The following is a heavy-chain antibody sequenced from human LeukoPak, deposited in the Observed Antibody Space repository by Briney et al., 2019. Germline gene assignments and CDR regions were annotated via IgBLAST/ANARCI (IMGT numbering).Heavy chain of an antibody. V-gene: IGHV4-39*01. CDR3: ARQRYCGGDCYSPPRDY. CDR2: IYYSGNT. D-gene: IGHD2-21*02. Sequence: SETLSLTCTVSGGSLSSSSYYWGWIRQPPGKVLEWIGSIYYSGNTYYNPSLKSRVTISVDTSKNQFSLKLSSVTAAETAVYYCARQRYCGGDCYSPPRDYWGEGSLVTVSS. J-gene: IGHJ4*02. CDR1: GGSLSSSSYY.